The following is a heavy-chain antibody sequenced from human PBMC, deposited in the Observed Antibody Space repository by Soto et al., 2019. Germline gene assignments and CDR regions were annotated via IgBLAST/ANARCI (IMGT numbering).Heavy chain of an antibody. J-gene: IGHJ5*02. CDR3: ARVVGCSSTSCSTYNWFDP. Sequence: SETLSLTCTVSGGSISSYYWSWIRQPAGKGLEWIGRIYTSGSTNYNPSLKSRVTMSVDTSKNQFSLKLSSVTAADTAVYYCARVVGCSSTSCSTYNWFDPWRQGTLVTVSS. CDR2: IYTSGST. CDR1: GGSISSYY. D-gene: IGHD2-2*01. V-gene: IGHV4-4*07.